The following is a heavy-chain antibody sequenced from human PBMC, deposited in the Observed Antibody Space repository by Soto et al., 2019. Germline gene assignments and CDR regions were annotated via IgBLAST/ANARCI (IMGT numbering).Heavy chain of an antibody. CDR3: ARVPSP. V-gene: IGHV4-30-2*01. Sequence: QLQLQESGSGLVKPSQTLSLTCAVSGCSISSGGYSWRWIRHPPRKGLVWIGYIYHIGNSYYNPSLKSRVTIPVDRSKNQFSLKLTSVTAADTAVYYCARVPSPWGQGTLVTVSS. CDR2: IYHIGNS. CDR1: GCSISSGGYS. J-gene: IGHJ5*02.